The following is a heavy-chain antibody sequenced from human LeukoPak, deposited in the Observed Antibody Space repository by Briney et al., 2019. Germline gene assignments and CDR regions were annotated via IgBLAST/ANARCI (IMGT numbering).Heavy chain of an antibody. V-gene: IGHV4-59*01. CDR1: GDFITAYY. CDR2: VYYSGST. CDR3: ASTTGTVFAY. Sequence: AESLSLTCTVSGDFITAYYRSWIRQPPGKGLEWLGYVYYSGSTEYNPSIMSRVTISLEMSKHQFSLILTSVTAADTAVYYCASTTGTVFAYWGQGALVTVSS. J-gene: IGHJ4*02. D-gene: IGHD7-27*01.